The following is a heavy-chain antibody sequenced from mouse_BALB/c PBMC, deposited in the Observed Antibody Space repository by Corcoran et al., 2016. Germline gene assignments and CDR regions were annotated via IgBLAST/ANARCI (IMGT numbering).Heavy chain of an antibody. V-gene: IGHV1-9*01. Sequence: QVQLQQSGAELMKPGASVKISCKATGYTFSSYWIEWVKQRPGHGLEWIGEILPGSGSTNYNEKFKGKATFTADTSSNTVYMQLSSLTSEDSAVYYGARDGYDGGFAYWGQGTLVTVSA. J-gene: IGHJ3*01. D-gene: IGHD2-2*01. CDR3: ARDGYDGGFAY. CDR1: GYTFSSYW. CDR2: ILPGSGST.